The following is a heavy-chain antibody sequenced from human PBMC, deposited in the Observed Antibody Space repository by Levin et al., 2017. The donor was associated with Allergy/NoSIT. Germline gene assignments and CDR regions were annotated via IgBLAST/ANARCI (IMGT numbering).Heavy chain of an antibody. CDR1: GFTFSRDW. J-gene: IGHJ4*02. CDR2: IRQDGSAL. Sequence: QPGGSLRLSCAASGFTFSRDWMTWVRQAPGKGLVWVANIRQDGSALYYVDSVKGRFTISRDNAKNSLYLQMNSLRAEDTAVYYCARDAGHNGYDLLDYWGQGTLVTVSS. V-gene: IGHV3-7*01. D-gene: IGHD5-12*01. CDR3: ARDAGHNGYDLLDY.